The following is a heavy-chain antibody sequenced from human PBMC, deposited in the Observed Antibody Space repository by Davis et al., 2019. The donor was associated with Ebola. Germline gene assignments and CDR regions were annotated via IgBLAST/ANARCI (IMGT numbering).Heavy chain of an antibody. J-gene: IGHJ4*02. CDR1: GFTFSSYC. CDR2: IKQDGSEK. CDR3: AREQWLARPVDY. Sequence: GGSLRLSCAASGFTFSSYCMSWVRQAPGKGLEWVANIKQDGSEKYYVDSVKGRFTISRDNAKNSLYLQMNSLRAEDTAVYYCAREQWLARPVDYWGQGTLVTVSS. V-gene: IGHV3-7*03. D-gene: IGHD6-19*01.